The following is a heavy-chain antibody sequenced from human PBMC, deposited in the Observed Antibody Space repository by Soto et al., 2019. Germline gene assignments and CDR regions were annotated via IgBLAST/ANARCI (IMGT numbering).Heavy chain of an antibody. D-gene: IGHD6-13*01. CDR3: ARVKVAAQVFDY. J-gene: IGHJ4*02. CDR2: IYHSGST. V-gene: IGHV4-30-2*01. CDR1: GGSISSGGYS. Sequence: PSETLSLTCAVSGGSISSGGYSWSWIRQPPGKGLEWIGYIYHSGSTYYNPSLKSRVTISVDRSKKQFSLKLSSVTAADTAVYYCARVKVAAQVFDYWGQGTRVTVP.